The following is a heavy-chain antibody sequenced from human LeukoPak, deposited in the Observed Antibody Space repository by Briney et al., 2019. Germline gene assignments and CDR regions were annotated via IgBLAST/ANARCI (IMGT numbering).Heavy chain of an antibody. CDR3: ARGGSIPFDN. CDR1: GFTFSSYW. CDR2: INTDGSST. V-gene: IGHV3-74*01. J-gene: IGHJ4*02. Sequence: GGSLRLSCAASGFTFSSYWMHWVRQTPGKGLAWVSRINTDGSSTSYADSVKGRFTISRDNAKNTLYVQINGLRAEDTAVYYCARGGSIPFDNWGQGTLVTVSS. D-gene: IGHD1-1*01.